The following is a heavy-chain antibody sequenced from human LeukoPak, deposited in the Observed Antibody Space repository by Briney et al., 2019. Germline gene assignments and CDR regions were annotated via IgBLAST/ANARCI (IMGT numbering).Heavy chain of an antibody. J-gene: IGHJ4*02. CDR1: GFTFSAYG. CDR2: ISYDGINI. CDR3: AKDTRDGHHSDY. V-gene: IGHV3-30*18. Sequence: QPGGSLRLSCAVSGFTFSAYGMHWVRQAPGKGLEWVAIISYDGINIYYTDSVKRRVTISRDNSKNTLYRQMNSLRAEDTAVYCCAKDTRDGHHSDYWGQGTLVSVSS. D-gene: IGHD5-24*01.